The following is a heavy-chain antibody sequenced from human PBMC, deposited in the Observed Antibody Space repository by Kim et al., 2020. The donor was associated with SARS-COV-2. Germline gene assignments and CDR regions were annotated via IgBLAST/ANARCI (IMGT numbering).Heavy chain of an antibody. CDR3: AKMPDGSGSYYENLTFDY. Sequence: GGSLRLSCAASGFTFGDYAMHWVRQAPGKGLEWVSGISWNSGSIGYADSVKGRFTISRDNAKNSLYLQMNSLRAEDTALYYCAKMPDGSGSYYENLTFDYWGQGTLVTVSS. CDR2: ISWNSGSI. J-gene: IGHJ4*02. CDR1: GFTFGDYA. V-gene: IGHV3-9*01. D-gene: IGHD3-10*01.